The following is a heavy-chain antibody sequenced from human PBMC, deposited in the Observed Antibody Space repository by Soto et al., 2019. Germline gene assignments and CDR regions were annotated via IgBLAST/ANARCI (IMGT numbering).Heavy chain of an antibody. D-gene: IGHD6-13*01. V-gene: IGHV3-13*01. J-gene: IGHJ4*02. Sequence: GGSLRLSCAASGFTFSNNDMHWVRQAAGEGLEWVSGIGRAGDTYYADSVRGRITTSRDNAKNSVYLQMNSLRAGDTGVYFCARLSSTWTYFDYWGQGTLVTVSS. CDR3: ARLSSTWTYFDY. CDR1: GFTFSNND. CDR2: IGRAGDT.